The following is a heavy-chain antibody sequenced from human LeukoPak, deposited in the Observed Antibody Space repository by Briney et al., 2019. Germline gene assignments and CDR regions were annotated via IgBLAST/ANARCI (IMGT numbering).Heavy chain of an antibody. D-gene: IGHD2-15*01. CDR2: IYTSGST. CDR3: ARTYCSGGSCYSGRFWFDP. J-gene: IGHJ5*02. Sequence: PSETLSLTCTVSGGSISSYYWSWIRQPPGKGLEWIGYIYTSGSTNYNPSLKSRVTISVDTSKNQFSLKLSSVTAADTAVYYCARTYCSGGSCYSGRFWFDPWGQGTLVTVSS. CDR1: GGSISSYY. V-gene: IGHV4-4*09.